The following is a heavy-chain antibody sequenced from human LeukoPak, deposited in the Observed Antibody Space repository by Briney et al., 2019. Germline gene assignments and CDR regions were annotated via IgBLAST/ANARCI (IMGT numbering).Heavy chain of an antibody. V-gene: IGHV3-30*03. Sequence: GGPLRLSCAASEFTFSSYGMHWVRQAPGKGLEWVAVISYDGSNKYYADSVKGRFTISRDNSKNTLYLQMNSLRAEDTAVYYCTRPGYQFDYWGQGTLVTVSS. CDR3: TRPGYQFDY. CDR1: EFTFSSYG. J-gene: IGHJ4*02. CDR2: ISYDGSNK. D-gene: IGHD2-2*01.